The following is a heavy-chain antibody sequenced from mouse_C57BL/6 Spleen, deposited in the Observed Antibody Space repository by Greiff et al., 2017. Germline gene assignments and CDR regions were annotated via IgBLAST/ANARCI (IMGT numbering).Heavy chain of an antibody. V-gene: IGHV1-53*01. Sequence: VQLQQPGTELVKPGASVKLSCKASGYTFTSYWMHWVKQRPGQGLEWIGNINPSNGGTNYNEKFKSKATLTVDKSSSTAYMQLSSLSSEDSAVYYGARGYYGSSLYYAMDYWGQGTSVTVSS. CDR2: INPSNGGT. CDR1: GYTFTSYW. D-gene: IGHD1-1*01. CDR3: ARGYYGSSLYYAMDY. J-gene: IGHJ4*01.